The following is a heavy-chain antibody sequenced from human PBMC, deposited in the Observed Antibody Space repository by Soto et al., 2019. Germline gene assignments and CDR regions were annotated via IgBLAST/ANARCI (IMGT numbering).Heavy chain of an antibody. V-gene: IGHV4-61*01. J-gene: IGHJ6*02. CDR1: GGSVSGGSYY. D-gene: IGHD5-12*01. Sequence: SETLSLTCSVSGGSVSGGSYYWSWIRQPPGQGLEWIGYIYYSGRTNYNPPLKSRVTISVDTSKNQFSLKLSSVTAADTAVYYCARDSLKYSGYDFYYYYYGMDVWGQGTTVTVAS. CDR3: ARDSLKYSGYDFYYYYYGMDV. CDR2: IYYSGRT.